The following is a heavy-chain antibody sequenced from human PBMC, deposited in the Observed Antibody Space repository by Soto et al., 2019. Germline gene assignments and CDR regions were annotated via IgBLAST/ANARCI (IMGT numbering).Heavy chain of an antibody. CDR1: GGSITSGGYC. D-gene: IGHD3-10*01. J-gene: IGHJ4*02. Sequence: QVQLQESGPGLVKPSQTLSLTCTVSGGSITSGGYCWTWIRQHPVKGLEWMGHIYYSGSSSYNPSLKSRLTISIDTSKNQFSLKLTSVTAADMAVYYCASDGDYFGSGSPPLLSKWGQGTLVTVSS. CDR3: ASDGDYFGSGSPPLLSK. CDR2: IYYSGSS. V-gene: IGHV4-31*03.